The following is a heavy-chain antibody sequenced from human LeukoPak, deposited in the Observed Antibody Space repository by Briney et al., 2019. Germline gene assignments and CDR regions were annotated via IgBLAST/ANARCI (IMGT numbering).Heavy chain of an antibody. V-gene: IGHV4-61*02. Sequence: MSSETLSLTRTVSGGSISSGSYYWSWIRQPAGKGLEWIGRIYTSGSTNYNPSLKSRVTISVDTSKNQFSLKLSSVTAADTAVYYCARAPYDAFDIWGQGTMVTVSS. J-gene: IGHJ3*02. CDR3: ARAPYDAFDI. CDR1: GGSISSGSYY. CDR2: IYTSGST.